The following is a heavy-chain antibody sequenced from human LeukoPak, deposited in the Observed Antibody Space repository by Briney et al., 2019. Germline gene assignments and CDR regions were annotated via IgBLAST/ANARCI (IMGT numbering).Heavy chain of an antibody. D-gene: IGHD3-22*01. CDR1: GYTFTSYY. J-gene: IGHJ4*02. Sequence: GASVKVSCKASGYTFTSYYMHWVRQAPGQGLEWMGIINPSGGSPSSAQKFQGRVTMTRDMSTSTVYMELSSLRSEDTAVYYCAKFRYYDSSGYFPPDYWGQGTLVTVSS. CDR3: AKFRYYDSSGYFPPDY. CDR2: INPSGGSP. V-gene: IGHV1-46*01.